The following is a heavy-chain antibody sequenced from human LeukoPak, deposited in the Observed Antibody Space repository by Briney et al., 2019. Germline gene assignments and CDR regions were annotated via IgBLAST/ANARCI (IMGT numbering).Heavy chain of an antibody. CDR2: INPNSGGT. CDR1: GYTFTGYY. Sequence: ASVKVSCKASGYTFTGYYMHWVRQAPGQGLEWMGWINPNSGGTNYAQKFQGRVTMTRDTSISTAYMELSRLRSEDTAVYYCARSNYYDSSGYYYNWGQGTLVTVSS. J-gene: IGHJ4*02. D-gene: IGHD3-22*01. CDR3: ARSNYYDSSGYYYN. V-gene: IGHV1-2*02.